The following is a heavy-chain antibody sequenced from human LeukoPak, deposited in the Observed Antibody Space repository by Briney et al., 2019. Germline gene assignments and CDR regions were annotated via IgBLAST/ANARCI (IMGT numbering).Heavy chain of an antibody. Sequence: WASVKVSCKAPGYTFTSYGISWVRQAPGQGLEWMGWISAYNGNTNYAQKLQGRVTMTTDTSTSTAYMELRSLRSDDTAVYYCARDYPNYYDSSGYRGDWFDPWGQGTLVTVSS. D-gene: IGHD3-22*01. J-gene: IGHJ5*02. CDR3: ARDYPNYYDSSGYRGDWFDP. CDR2: ISAYNGNT. CDR1: GYTFTSYG. V-gene: IGHV1-18*01.